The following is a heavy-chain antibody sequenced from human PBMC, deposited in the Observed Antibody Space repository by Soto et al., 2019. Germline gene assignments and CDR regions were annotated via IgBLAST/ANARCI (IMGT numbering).Heavy chain of an antibody. D-gene: IGHD5-12*01. Sequence: ASVKVSCKASGYTFTSYYMHWVRQAPGQGLEWMGIINPSGGSTSYAQKFQGRVTMTRDTSTSTVYMELSSLRSEDTAVYYCARGGYSGYDYYYYYGMDVWGQGTTVTVSS. V-gene: IGHV1-46*01. CDR1: GYTFTSYY. J-gene: IGHJ6*02. CDR3: ARGGYSGYDYYYYYGMDV. CDR2: INPSGGST.